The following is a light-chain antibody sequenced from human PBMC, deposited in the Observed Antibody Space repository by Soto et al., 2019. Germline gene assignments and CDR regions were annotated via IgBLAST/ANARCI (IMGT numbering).Light chain of an antibody. Sequence: QSVLTQPPSASGSPGQSVTISCTGSSSDIGGYDYVSWYQQHLGKAPKLMIYEVTKRPSGVPDRFSGSKSGNTASLTVSELQPDDEADYYCSSYAGTNNFYVFGSGTKLTVL. V-gene: IGLV2-8*01. CDR1: SSDIGGYDY. CDR3: SSYAGTNNFYV. CDR2: EVT. J-gene: IGLJ1*01.